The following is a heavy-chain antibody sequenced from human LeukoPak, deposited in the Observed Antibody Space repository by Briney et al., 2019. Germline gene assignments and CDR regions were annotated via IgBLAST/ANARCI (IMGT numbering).Heavy chain of an antibody. CDR3: ARGPIYYSYGMEV. CDR2: TRNKANSYTT. CDR1: GFTFSDHY. J-gene: IGHJ6*02. Sequence: GGSLRLSCAASGFTFSDHYMDWVRQAPGKGLEWVGRTRNKANSYTTEYAASVKGRFTISRDDSKNSLYLQMNSLKTEDTAVYYCARGPIYYSYGMEVWGQGTTVTVSS. V-gene: IGHV3-72*01.